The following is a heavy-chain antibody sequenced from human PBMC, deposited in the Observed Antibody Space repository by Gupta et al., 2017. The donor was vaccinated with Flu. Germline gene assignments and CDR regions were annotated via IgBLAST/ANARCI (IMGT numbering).Heavy chain of an antibody. CDR3: AHREPDGATGSFHF. Sequence: QITLNESGPALVEPTQNLTLTCTFSGFSFTHLGMGLGWIRQPPGKALEWLALIYWNDDKRYSPSLESRLTITKDTSKNQVVLTMTNMDTVDTATYFCAHREPDGATGSFHFWGQGTLVTVPA. J-gene: IGHJ3*01. CDR1: GFSFTHLGMG. V-gene: IGHV2-5*01. CDR2: IYWNDDK. D-gene: IGHD1-14*01.